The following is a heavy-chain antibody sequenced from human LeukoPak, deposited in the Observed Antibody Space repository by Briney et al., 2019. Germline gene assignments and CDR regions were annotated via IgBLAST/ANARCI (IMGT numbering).Heavy chain of an antibody. J-gene: IGHJ4*02. CDR2: IKPDGGEK. D-gene: IGHD3-22*01. CDR1: GFIFNTYW. Sequence: PGGSLRLSCAASGFIFNTYWMTWVRQTPGKGLEWVANIKPDGGEKKYVDSVKGRFTISRDNAEDSLYLQMNSLRAEDTALYYCAREVSEGFDFWGQGTLVTVSS. V-gene: IGHV3-7*01. CDR3: AREVSEGFDF.